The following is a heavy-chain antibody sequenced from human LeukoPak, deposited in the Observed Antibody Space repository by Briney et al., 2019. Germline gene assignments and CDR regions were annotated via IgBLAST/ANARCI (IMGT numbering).Heavy chain of an antibody. J-gene: IGHJ4*02. CDR3: TTGITMVRGVIHLIDY. Sequence: GSLRLSCAASGFIFSQAWMTWVRQAPGKGLEWVGRIKRTADGGPTDYAAPVKGRFTISRDDSKNTLYLQMNSLKTEDTAVYYCTTGITMVRGVIHLIDYWGQGTLVTVSS. CDR2: IKRTADGGPT. D-gene: IGHD3-10*01. V-gene: IGHV3-15*01. CDR1: GFIFSQAW.